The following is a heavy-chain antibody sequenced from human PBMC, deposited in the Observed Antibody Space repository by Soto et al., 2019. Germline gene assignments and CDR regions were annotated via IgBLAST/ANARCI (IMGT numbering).Heavy chain of an antibody. CDR1: GGSISSGDYY. D-gene: IGHD3-3*01. J-gene: IGHJ6*02. CDR3: ARDSGDDFWSGYPYYYGMDV. CDR2: IYYSGST. Sequence: QVQLQESGPGLVKPSQTLSLTCTVSGGSISSGDYYWSWIRQPPGKGLEWIGYIYYSGSTYYNPSLKSRVTISVDTSKNQFSLKLSSVTAADTAVYYCARDSGDDFWSGYPYYYGMDVWGQGTTVTVSS. V-gene: IGHV4-30-4*01.